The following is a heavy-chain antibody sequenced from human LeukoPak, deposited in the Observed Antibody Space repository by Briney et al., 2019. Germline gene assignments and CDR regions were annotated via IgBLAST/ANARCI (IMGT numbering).Heavy chain of an antibody. CDR3: ARNWGLDY. D-gene: IGHD3-16*01. CDR2: ISGGGGNT. CDR1: GFTFSNYA. V-gene: IGHV3-23*01. J-gene: IGHJ4*02. Sequence: GESLRLSCAASGFTFSNYAMTWVRQAPGKGVEWVSGISGGGGNTYYADSVKGRSTISRDNSKKTVHLQMSSLRAEDTAVYYCARNWGLDYWGQGTLVTVSS.